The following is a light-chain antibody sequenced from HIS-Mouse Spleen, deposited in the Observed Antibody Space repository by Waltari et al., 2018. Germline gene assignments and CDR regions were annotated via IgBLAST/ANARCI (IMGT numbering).Light chain of an antibody. CDR3: YSTDSSGNHRV. CDR2: EDS. Sequence: SYELTQPPSVSVSPGQTARITCSGDALPKKYAYWYQQKSGQAPALVIYEDSKRPPGIPERFSGSSSGTMDTLTISGAQVEDEADYYCYSTDSSGNHRVFGGGTKLTVL. V-gene: IGLV3-10*01. CDR1: ALPKKY. J-gene: IGLJ2*01.